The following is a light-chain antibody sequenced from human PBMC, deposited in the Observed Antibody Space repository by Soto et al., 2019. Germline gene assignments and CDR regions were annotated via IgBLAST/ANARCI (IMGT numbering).Light chain of an antibody. CDR2: AND. CDR3: AAWDDSVNGVV. CDR1: SSNIGTNA. Sequence: QSVLTQPPSASETPGQRISISCSGSSSNIGTNAVNWYHQLPGTAPKLLIYANDQRPSGVPDRFSGYKSGTSASLAISGLQSEDEANYFCAAWDDSVNGVVFGGGTKLTVL. J-gene: IGLJ2*01. V-gene: IGLV1-44*01.